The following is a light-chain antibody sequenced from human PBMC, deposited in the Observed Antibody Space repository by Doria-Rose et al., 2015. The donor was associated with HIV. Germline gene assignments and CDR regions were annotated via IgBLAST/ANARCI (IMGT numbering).Light chain of an antibody. CDR3: QQYYSYPRA. J-gene: IGKJ5*01. V-gene: IGKV1-8*01. CDR1: QGISSY. CDR2: AAS. Sequence: IQVTQSPSSFSASTGDRVTITCRASQGISSYLAWYQQKPGKAPNLLIYAASTLQSGVPSRFGGSGSGTDFTLTISCLQSEDFATYYCQQYYSYPRAFGQGTRQEIK.